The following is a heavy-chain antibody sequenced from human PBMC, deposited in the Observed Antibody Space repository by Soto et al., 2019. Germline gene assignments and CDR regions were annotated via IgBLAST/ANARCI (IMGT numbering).Heavy chain of an antibody. J-gene: IGHJ4*02. V-gene: IGHV3-9*01. D-gene: IGHD2-2*01. CDR2: ISWNSGSI. CDR3: AKDQYQLPQNAFDY. CDR1: GFTFDDYA. Sequence: GGSLRLSCAASGFTFDDYAMHWVRQAPGKGLEWVSGISWNSGSIGYADSVKGRFTISRDNAKNSLYLQMNSLRAEDTALYYCAKDQYQLPQNAFDYWGQGTLVTVSS.